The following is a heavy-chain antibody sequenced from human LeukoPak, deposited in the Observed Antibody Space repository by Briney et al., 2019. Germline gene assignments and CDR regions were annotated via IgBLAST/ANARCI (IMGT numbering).Heavy chain of an antibody. D-gene: IGHD3-10*01. Sequence: SVKVSCKASGGTFSSYAISWVRQAPGQGLEWMGGIIPIFGTANYAQKFQGRVTITADKSTSTAYMELSSLRSEDTAVYYCASTHRAYYGSGSSSYWGQGTLVTVSS. CDR1: GGTFSSYA. J-gene: IGHJ4*02. CDR2: IIPIFGTA. V-gene: IGHV1-69*06. CDR3: ASTHRAYYGSGSSSY.